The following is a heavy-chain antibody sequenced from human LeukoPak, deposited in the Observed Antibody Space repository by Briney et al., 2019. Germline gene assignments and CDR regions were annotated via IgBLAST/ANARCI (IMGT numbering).Heavy chain of an antibody. J-gene: IGHJ3*02. D-gene: IGHD6-19*01. CDR1: GFTFSSYA. Sequence: SGGSLRLSCAASGFTFSSYAMSWVRQAPGKGLEWVSAISGSGGSTYYADSVKGRFTISRDNSKNTLYLQMNSLRAEDTAVYYCAKDLWGSGWLGGAFEIWGQGTMVTVSS. CDR3: AKDLWGSGWLGGAFEI. CDR2: ISGSGGST. V-gene: IGHV3-23*01.